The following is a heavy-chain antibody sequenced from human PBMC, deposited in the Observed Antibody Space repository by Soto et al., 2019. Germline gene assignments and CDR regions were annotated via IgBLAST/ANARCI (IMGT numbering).Heavy chain of an antibody. J-gene: IGHJ6*02. CDR2: IYYSGST. CDR3: ARDFPNYVFWSGYYGAPRSRGYYGRDV. Sequence: PSETLSLTCTVSGGSISSGDYYWSWIRQPPGKGLEWIGYIYYSGSTYYNPSLKSRVTISVDTSKNQFSLKLSSVTAADPAVYYWARDFPNYVFWSGYYGAPRSRGYYGRDVWGQGTRVTVS. CDR1: GGSISSGDYY. V-gene: IGHV4-30-4*01. D-gene: IGHD3-3*01.